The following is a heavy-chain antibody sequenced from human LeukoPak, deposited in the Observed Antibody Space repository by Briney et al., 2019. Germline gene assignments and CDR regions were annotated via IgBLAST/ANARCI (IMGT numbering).Heavy chain of an antibody. CDR3: ARGWIKQAIVLMVYAIPGAFDP. D-gene: IGHD2-8*01. Sequence: EASVKVSCKAFGYTFTSNYMHWVRQAPGQGPEWMGVISPSGGSTTYAQKFQGRVTVTRDMSTSTVYMELSSLRSEDTAVYYCARGWIKQAIVLMVYAIPGAFDPWGQGTLVTVSS. CDR2: ISPSGGST. CDR1: GYTFTSNY. V-gene: IGHV1-46*01. J-gene: IGHJ5*02.